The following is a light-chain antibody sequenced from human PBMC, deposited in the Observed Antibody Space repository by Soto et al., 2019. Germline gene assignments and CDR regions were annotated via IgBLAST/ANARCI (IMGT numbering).Light chain of an antibody. V-gene: IGKV3-11*01. Sequence: EIVLTQSPATLSSFPGDRVTLSCRASQYINTRLAWYQHRPGQAPSLLIYQTSIRAAGIPARFSASGSGTDFTLPISDVQPEDFALYYCHQRQSWPRTFGQGTKVDI. CDR1: QYINTR. J-gene: IGKJ1*01. CDR3: HQRQSWPRT. CDR2: QTS.